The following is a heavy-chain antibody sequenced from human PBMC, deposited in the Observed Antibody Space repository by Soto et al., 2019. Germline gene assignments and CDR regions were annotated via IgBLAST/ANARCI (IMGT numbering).Heavy chain of an antibody. CDR3: ARGARGSSSTNWFDP. CDR2: IYYSGST. D-gene: IGHD6-13*01. CDR1: GGSISSYY. J-gene: IGHJ5*02. Sequence: PSETLSLTCTVSGGSISSYYWSWIRQPPGKGLEWIGYIYYSGSTNYNPSLKSRVTISVDTSKNQFSLKLSSVTAADTAVYYCARGARGSSSTNWFDPWGQGTLVTVSS. V-gene: IGHV4-59*01.